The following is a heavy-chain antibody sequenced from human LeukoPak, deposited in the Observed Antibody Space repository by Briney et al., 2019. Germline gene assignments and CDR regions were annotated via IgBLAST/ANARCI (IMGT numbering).Heavy chain of an antibody. D-gene: IGHD6-19*01. J-gene: IGHJ3*02. CDR2: IYYSGST. CDR1: GGSISSYY. V-gene: IGHV4-59*01. CDR3: ARDQAGWSQSTDAFDI. Sequence: ASETLSLTCTVSGGSISSYYWSWIRQPPGKGLEWIGYIYYSGSTNYNPSLKSRVTISVDTSKNQFSLKLSSVTAADTAVYYCARDQAGWSQSTDAFDIWGQGTMVTVSS.